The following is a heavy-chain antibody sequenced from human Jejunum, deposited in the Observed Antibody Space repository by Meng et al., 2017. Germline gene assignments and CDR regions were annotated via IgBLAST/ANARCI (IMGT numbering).Heavy chain of an antibody. CDR1: GASFSGYK. D-gene: IGHD3-9*01. V-gene: IGHV4-34*01. CDR3: ARRLPYFDTGFYDF. J-gene: IGHJ4*02. CDR2: INHSGST. Sequence: QVPIQQWGAGLLRPSETLSLPCAVYGASFSGYKWNWIRQPPGKGLEWIGEINHSGSTTYNPSLKSRVTMSVDTSKNQFSLKVDSVSAADTAVYYCARRLPYFDTGFYDFWGQGTLVTVPQ.